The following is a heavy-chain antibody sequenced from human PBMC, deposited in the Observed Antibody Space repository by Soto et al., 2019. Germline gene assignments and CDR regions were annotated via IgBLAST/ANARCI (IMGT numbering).Heavy chain of an antibody. CDR3: VRTSLVVAAATREDY. CDR1: GFTFSSYW. CDR2: INSDGSST. J-gene: IGHJ4*02. V-gene: IGHV3-74*01. D-gene: IGHD2-15*01. Sequence: EVQLVESGGGLVQPGGSLRLSCAASGFTFSSYWMHWVRQAPGKALVWVSRINSDGSSTSYAASVKGRFTISRDNARNTLDLQMNSLRAEDTAVYYCVRTSLVVAAATREDYWGQGTLVTVS.